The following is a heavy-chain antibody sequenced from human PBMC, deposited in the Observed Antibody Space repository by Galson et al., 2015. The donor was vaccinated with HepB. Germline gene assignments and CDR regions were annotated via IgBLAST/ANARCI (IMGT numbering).Heavy chain of an antibody. Sequence: SLRLSCAASGFTFSSYGMHLVRQAPGKGLEWVAFIRDDGNNKFYADSVKGRFTISRDNSKNTLYLQMNSLRAEDTAVYYCATDFHDSNDYLLDYWGQGTLVTVSS. CDR1: GFTFSSYG. CDR3: ATDFHDSNDYLLDY. V-gene: IGHV3-30*02. D-gene: IGHD2/OR15-2a*01. J-gene: IGHJ4*02. CDR2: IRDDGNNK.